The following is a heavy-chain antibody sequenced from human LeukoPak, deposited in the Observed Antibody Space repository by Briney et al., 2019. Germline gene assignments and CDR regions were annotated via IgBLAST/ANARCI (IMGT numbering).Heavy chain of an antibody. D-gene: IGHD2-21*01. J-gene: IGHJ5*02. Sequence: PSETLSLTCTVSGGSISSGGYYWSWIRQHPGKGLEWIGYIYYSGSTYYNPSLKSRVTISVDTSKNQFSLKLSSETAADTAVYYCARGGGGYKYNWFDPWGQGTLVTVSS. CDR3: ARGGGGYKYNWFDP. CDR2: IYYSGST. V-gene: IGHV4-31*03. CDR1: GGSISSGGYY.